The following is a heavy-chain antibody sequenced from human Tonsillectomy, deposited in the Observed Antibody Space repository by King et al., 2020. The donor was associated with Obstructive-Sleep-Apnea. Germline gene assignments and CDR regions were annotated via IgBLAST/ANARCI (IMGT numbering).Heavy chain of an antibody. Sequence: VQLVQSGAEVKKPGASVRVSCKASGYTFTNYGISWVRQAPGHGLEWMGWISAYNGHTKFAQNLQGRVTMTTDTSTSTAYMELRSLRSDDTAVYYCARDLPIYNSGYLGGYYDMDVWGQGTTVTVSS. CDR1: GYTFTNYG. CDR3: ARDLPIYNSGYLGGYYDMDV. V-gene: IGHV1-18*01. J-gene: IGHJ6*02. CDR2: ISAYNGHT. D-gene: IGHD1-1*01.